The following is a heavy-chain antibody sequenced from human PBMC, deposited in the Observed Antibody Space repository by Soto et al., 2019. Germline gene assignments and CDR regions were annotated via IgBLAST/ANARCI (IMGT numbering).Heavy chain of an antibody. V-gene: IGHV1-69*06. D-gene: IGHD3-9*01. CDR1: GGTISSYA. CDR2: IIPMFDTE. J-gene: IGHJ3*02. CDR3: ARGHFDWSTRTYGAFDI. Sequence: QVQLVQSGAEVKKPGSSVKVSCKASGGTISSYAISWVRQAPGHGLEWMGGIIPMFDTENYAQKFQVRVTITADKYTSTAFMDLTSLRYEDTAVYYCARGHFDWSTRTYGAFDIWGQGIMVTVSS.